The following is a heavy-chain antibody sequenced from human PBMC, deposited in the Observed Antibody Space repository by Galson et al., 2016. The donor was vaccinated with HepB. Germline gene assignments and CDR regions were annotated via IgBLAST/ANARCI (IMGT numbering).Heavy chain of an antibody. Sequence: SLRLSCAASGFTFSDYWIHWVRQAPGKGLEWVSRIRNDETTSVNGRFTVSRDNAKNTLYLEMNSLRPEDTAVYYCARDGGLGTPFDCWGQGTLATVSS. CDR3: ARDGGLGTPFDC. D-gene: IGHD1-7*01. CDR1: GFTFSDYW. CDR2: IRND. J-gene: IGHJ4*02. V-gene: IGHV3-74*01.